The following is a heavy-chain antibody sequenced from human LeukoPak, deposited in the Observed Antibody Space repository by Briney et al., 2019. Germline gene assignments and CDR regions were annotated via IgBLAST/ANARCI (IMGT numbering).Heavy chain of an antibody. V-gene: IGHV3-30*09. D-gene: IGHD2-15*01. CDR3: ARDRVAVYCSGGNCQSRYYYYDMDV. CDR1: GFTFSTYP. CDR2: ISYDGSDK. Sequence: KPGGSLRLSCAASGFTFSTYPMHWVRQAPGKGLEWVASISYDGSDKVFPDSVKGRFAISRDNSDNTLYLQMNSLGPEDTAVYFCARDRVAVYCSGGNCQSRYYYYDMDVWGQGTTVTVSS. J-gene: IGHJ6*02.